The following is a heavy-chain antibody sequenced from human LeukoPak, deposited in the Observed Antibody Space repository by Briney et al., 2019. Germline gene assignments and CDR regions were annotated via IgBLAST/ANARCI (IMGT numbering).Heavy chain of an antibody. Sequence: GGSLRLSCAASGFTFSSYGMSWVRQAPGKGLEWVSAISGSGGSTYYADSVKGRFTISRDSSKNTLYLQMNSLRAEDTAVYYXXXFVKLNTYYFDYWGQGTLVTVSS. CDR3: XXFVKLNTYYFDY. V-gene: IGHV3-23*01. CDR1: GFTFSSYG. CDR2: ISGSGGST. J-gene: IGHJ4*02. D-gene: IGHD1/OR15-1a*01.